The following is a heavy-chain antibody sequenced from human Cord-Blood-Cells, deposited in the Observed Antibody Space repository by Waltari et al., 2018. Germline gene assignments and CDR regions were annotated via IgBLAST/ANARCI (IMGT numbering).Heavy chain of an antibody. J-gene: IGHJ3*02. Sequence: EVQLVESGGGLVQPGGSLRLSCAASGFTFSSSWLSWVRQAPGKGLEWVANIKQDGSEKYYVDSVKGRFTISRDNAKNSLYLQMNSLRAEDTAVYYCARESSYDAFDIWGQGTMVTVSS. D-gene: IGHD6-13*01. V-gene: IGHV3-7*01. CDR3: ARESSYDAFDI. CDR1: GFTFSSSW. CDR2: IKQDGSEK.